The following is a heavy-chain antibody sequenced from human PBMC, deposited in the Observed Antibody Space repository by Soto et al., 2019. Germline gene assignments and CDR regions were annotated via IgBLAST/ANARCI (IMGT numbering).Heavy chain of an antibody. V-gene: IGHV1-18*01. CDR2: ISGYNGNT. D-gene: IGHD5-18*01. J-gene: IGHJ6*02. CDR3: ARDPGFGFGYSYAFAMNV. Sequence: ASVKVSCKASGYTFSNYGISWVRQGPGQGLEWMGWISGYNGNTHYEEKVQDRIKMTTDTSTSTTYLELRSLRSDDTAVYFCARDPGFGFGYSYAFAMNVWGQGTTVT. CDR1: GYTFSNYG.